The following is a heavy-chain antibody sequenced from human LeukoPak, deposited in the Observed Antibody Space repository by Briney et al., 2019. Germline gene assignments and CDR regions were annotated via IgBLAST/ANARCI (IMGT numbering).Heavy chain of an antibody. CDR3: ARSPSRPYYYMDV. Sequence: SETLSLTCTVSGGSISSYYWSWIRQPPGKGLEWIGYIYCSGSTNYNPSLKSRVTISVDTSKNQFSLKLSSVTAADTAVYYCARSPSRPYYYMDVWGKGTTVTVSS. CDR2: IYCSGST. J-gene: IGHJ6*03. CDR1: GGSISSYY. D-gene: IGHD6-13*01. V-gene: IGHV4-59*01.